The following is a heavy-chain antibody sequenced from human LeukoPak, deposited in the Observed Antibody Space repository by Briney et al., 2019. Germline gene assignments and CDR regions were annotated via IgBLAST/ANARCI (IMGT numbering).Heavy chain of an antibody. CDR2: ISYDGSNK. Sequence: PGGSLRLSCAASGFTFSSYGMHWVRQAPGKGLDWVAVISYDGSNKYHAESVKGRFTISRDNSKNTLYLQMNSLRAEDTAVYYCSKDPAILSSDIRVSFGMDVWGQGTTVTVSS. J-gene: IGHJ6*02. D-gene: IGHD2-2*02. CDR1: GFTFSSYG. V-gene: IGHV3-30*18. CDR3: SKDPAILSSDIRVSFGMDV.